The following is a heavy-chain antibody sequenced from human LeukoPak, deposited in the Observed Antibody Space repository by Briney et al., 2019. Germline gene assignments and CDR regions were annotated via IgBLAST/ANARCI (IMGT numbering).Heavy chain of an antibody. D-gene: IGHD3-22*01. V-gene: IGHV4-39*01. CDR3: ARASSGYYWDFDY. CDR1: GDSISSYNYF. Sequence: PSDTLSLTCTVSGDSISSYNYFWGWIRQPPGKGLEWIGSIYYRGNTYYNPSLKSRVTISADTSKNQFSLKVTSVTAADTAVYYCARASSGYYWDFDYWGQGTLVTVSS. J-gene: IGHJ4*02. CDR2: IYYRGNT.